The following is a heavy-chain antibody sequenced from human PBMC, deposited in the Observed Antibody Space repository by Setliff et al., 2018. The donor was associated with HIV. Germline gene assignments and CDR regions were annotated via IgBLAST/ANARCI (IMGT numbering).Heavy chain of an antibody. Sequence: SVKVSCKASGGTFSTYAISWVRQATGQGLEWMGGIIPIFGTADYAQKFQGRVTITADESTSTAYMELSSLRSEDTAVYYCALRGIVAAAHYWGQGTLVTVSS. CDR3: ALRGIVAAAHY. J-gene: IGHJ4*02. CDR1: GGTFSTYA. CDR2: IIPIFGTA. V-gene: IGHV1-69*13. D-gene: IGHD6-13*01.